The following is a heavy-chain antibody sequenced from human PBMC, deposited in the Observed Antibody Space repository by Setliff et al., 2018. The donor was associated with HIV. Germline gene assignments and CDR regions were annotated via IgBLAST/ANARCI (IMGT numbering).Heavy chain of an antibody. CDR1: GPSINIHY. J-gene: IGHJ4*02. D-gene: IGHD4-17*01. V-gene: IGHV4-59*11. CDR2: IYSTGST. Sequence: KTSETLSLTCTVSGPSINIHYWSWIRQSPGKGFEWIGYIYSTGSTNYNPSLQSRVTISMVASRNQFSLKVTSVTAADMAVYYCAKGAGFYGDYTFDHWGQGRQVTVS. CDR3: AKGAGFYGDYTFDH.